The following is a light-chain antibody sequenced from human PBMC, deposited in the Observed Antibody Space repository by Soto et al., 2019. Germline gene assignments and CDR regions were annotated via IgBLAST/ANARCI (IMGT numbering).Light chain of an antibody. CDR3: QQLNSYLSIT. V-gene: IGKV1-9*01. J-gene: IGKJ5*01. CDR2: AAS. Sequence: DIQLTQSPSFLSASVGDRVTITCRASQGISSYLAWYQQKPGKAPKLLIYAASTLQSGVPSRFSGSGSGIEFTLTISSLQPEDFATYYCQQLNSYLSITFGQGTRLEIK. CDR1: QGISSY.